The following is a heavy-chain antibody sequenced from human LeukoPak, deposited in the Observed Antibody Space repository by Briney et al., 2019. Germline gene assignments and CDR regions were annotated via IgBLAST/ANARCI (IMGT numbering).Heavy chain of an antibody. CDR3: ARIYLDGFDL. J-gene: IGHJ3*01. D-gene: IGHD2/OR15-2a*01. CDR2: IDLSDSDT. Sequence: RKISSKGSGYPFPNYWISWVRKMPGKGLEWMGKIDLSDSDTKYSPSFQGHVTISADKSISTAYLQWSSLKASDTATYFCARIYLDGFDLWGEGTMVTVSS. V-gene: IGHV5-10-1*01. CDR1: GYPFPNYW.